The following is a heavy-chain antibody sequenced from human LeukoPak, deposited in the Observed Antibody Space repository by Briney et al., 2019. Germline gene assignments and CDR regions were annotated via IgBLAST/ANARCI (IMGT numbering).Heavy chain of an antibody. CDR2: IIPIFGTA. J-gene: IGHJ4*02. D-gene: IGHD2-21*02. Sequence: SVKVSCKASGGTFSSYAISWVRQAPGQGLEWMGRIIPIFGTANYAQKFQGRVTITTDESTSTAYMELSSLRSEDTAVYYCARDLRLSDSPYYFDYWGQGTLVTVSS. CDR1: GGTFSSYA. V-gene: IGHV1-69*05. CDR3: ARDLRLSDSPYYFDY.